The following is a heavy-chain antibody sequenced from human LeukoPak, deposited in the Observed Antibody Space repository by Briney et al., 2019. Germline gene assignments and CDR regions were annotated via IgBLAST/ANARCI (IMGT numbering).Heavy chain of an antibody. Sequence: TGGSLRLSCAASGFTFSSYALSWVRQAPGKGLEWVSAISGSGGSTYYADSVKGRFTISRDNSKNTLYLQMNSLRAEDTAVYYCAKIPDLYSSSSDYWGQGTLVTVSS. CDR2: ISGSGGST. D-gene: IGHD6-6*01. CDR1: GFTFSSYA. V-gene: IGHV3-23*01. J-gene: IGHJ4*02. CDR3: AKIPDLYSSSSDY.